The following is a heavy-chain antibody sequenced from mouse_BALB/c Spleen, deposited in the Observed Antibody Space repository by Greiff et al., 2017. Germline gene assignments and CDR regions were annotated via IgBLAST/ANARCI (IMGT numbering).Heavy chain of an antibody. CDR3: ARRAITTVVATEGVDY. Sequence: VQLQESGAELARPGASVKMSCKASGYTFTSYTMHWVKQRPGQGLEWIGYINPSSGYTNYNQKFKDKATLTADKSSSTAYMQLSSLTSEDSAVYYCARRAITTVVATEGVDYWGQGTTLTVSS. CDR2: INPSSGYT. CDR1: GYTFTSYT. V-gene: IGHV1-4*01. D-gene: IGHD1-1*01. J-gene: IGHJ2*01.